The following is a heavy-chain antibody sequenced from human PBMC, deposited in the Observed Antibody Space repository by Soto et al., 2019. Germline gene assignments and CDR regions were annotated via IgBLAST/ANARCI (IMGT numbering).Heavy chain of an antibody. J-gene: IGHJ4*02. CDR3: ARRGTTGGVDV. V-gene: IGHV3-30*06. Sequence: QVQLVESGGGGVQTGTSLRLSCVGSGFTFRSYGIHWVRQAPGKGLEWVALTSYDGSNKYYDDSVKGRFTIYRDDSRNTVDLRMDSLRLDDTALYYRARRGTTGGVDVWGQGPLVSVSA. D-gene: IGHD3-16*01. CDR1: GFTFRSYG. CDR2: TSYDGSNK.